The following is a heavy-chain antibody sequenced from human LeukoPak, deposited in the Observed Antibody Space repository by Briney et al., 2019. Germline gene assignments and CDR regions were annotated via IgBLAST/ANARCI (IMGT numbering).Heavy chain of an antibody. CDR2: IWYDGSNK. V-gene: IGHV3-33*01. CDR3: ARVGLPYYYYGMDV. CDR1: GFTFSSYG. Sequence: GGSLRLSCAASGFTFSSYGMHWVRQAPGKGLEWVAVIWYDGSNKYYADSVKGRFTISRDSSKNTLYLQMNSLRAEDTAVYYCARVGLPYYYYGMDVWGQGTTVTVSS. J-gene: IGHJ6*02. D-gene: IGHD5-12*01.